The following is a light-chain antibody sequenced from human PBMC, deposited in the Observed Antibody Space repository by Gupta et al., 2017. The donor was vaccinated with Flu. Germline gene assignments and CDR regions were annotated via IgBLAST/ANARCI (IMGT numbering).Light chain of an antibody. CDR1: RSNIGAGYD. CDR2: GNT. V-gene: IGLV1-40*01. CDR3: QSYDSSVNGLNWV. Sequence: QSVLTQPPSVSGAPGQRVTISCSGSRSNIGAGYDVHWYQQFPGAAPKLLLYGNTNRPSGVPDRFSGSKSGTSASLAITGLQAEDEAEYFCQSYDSSVNGLNWVFGGGTKLTVL. J-gene: IGLJ3*02.